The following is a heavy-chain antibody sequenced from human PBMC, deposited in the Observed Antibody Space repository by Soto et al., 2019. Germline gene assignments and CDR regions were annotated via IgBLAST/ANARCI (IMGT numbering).Heavy chain of an antibody. J-gene: IGHJ6*02. V-gene: IGHV1-18*04. D-gene: IGHD3-10*01. CDR1: GYTFTSYG. Sequence: GASVKVSCKASGYTFTSYGISRVRQAPGQGLEWMGWISAYNGNTNYAQKLQGRVTMTTDTSTSTAYMELRSLRSDDTAVYYCAREHYYGSGSLNYYGMDVWGQGTTVTVSS. CDR3: AREHYYGSGSLNYYGMDV. CDR2: ISAYNGNT.